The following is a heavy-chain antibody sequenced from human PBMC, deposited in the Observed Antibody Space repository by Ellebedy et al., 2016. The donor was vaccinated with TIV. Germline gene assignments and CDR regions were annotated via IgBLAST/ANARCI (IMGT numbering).Heavy chain of an antibody. J-gene: IGHJ4*02. V-gene: IGHV4-31*11. CDR1: GDSINSGTYY. Sequence: MPSETLSLTCAVSGDSINSGTYYWSWIRQLPGRGLEWIGYISYRGRTSYNTSLKRRLSISIDTSKTHFSLKLSSVTAVDTAVYYCSRVKSGPRPFDSWGQGTLVIVSS. CDR2: ISYRGRT. CDR3: SRVKSGPRPFDS.